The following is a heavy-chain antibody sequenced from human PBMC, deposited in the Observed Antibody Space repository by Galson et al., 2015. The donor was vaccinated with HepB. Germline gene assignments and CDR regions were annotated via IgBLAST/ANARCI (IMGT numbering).Heavy chain of an antibody. Sequence: SVKVSCKASGGTFSSYAISWMRQAPGQGLEWMGGIIPIFGTANYAQKFQGRVTITADESTSTAYMELSSLRSEDTAVYYCARVSVVVITISGAFDIWGQGTMVTVSS. CDR1: GGTFSSYA. J-gene: IGHJ3*02. CDR3: ARVSVVVITISGAFDI. V-gene: IGHV1-69*13. CDR2: IIPIFGTA. D-gene: IGHD3-22*01.